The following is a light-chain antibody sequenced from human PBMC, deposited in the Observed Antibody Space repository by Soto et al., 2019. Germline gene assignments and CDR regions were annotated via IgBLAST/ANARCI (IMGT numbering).Light chain of an antibody. CDR3: QVWDSTSAHPYG. V-gene: IGLV3-21*02. CDR2: SDR. Sequence: SYELTQPPSVSVAPGQTARITCGGNNIGSKSVNWYQHKPGQAPVLVVYSDRDRASGIPARFSGSNSGNSATLTISRVEGGDEADYYCQVWDSTSAHPYGFGTGTKVTV. CDR1: NIGSKS. J-gene: IGLJ1*01.